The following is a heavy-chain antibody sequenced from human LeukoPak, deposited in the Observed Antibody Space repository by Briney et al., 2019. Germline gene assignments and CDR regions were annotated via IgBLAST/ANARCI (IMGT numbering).Heavy chain of an antibody. D-gene: IGHD3-3*01. CDR2: IIPIFGTA. CDR3: ARGRVWSYYYYGMDV. CDR1: GGTFSSYA. Sequence: SVKVSCKASGGTFSSYAISWVRQAPGQGLEWMGGIIPIFGTANYAQKFQGRVTITADKSTSTAYMELSSLRSEDTAVYYCARGRVWSYYYYGMDVWGQGTTVTVSS. J-gene: IGHJ6*02. V-gene: IGHV1-69*06.